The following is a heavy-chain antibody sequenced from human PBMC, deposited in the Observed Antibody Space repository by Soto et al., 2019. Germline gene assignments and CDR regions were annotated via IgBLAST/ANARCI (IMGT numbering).Heavy chain of an antibody. CDR3: ARGYYESSSYYYYYYGMDV. D-gene: IGHD3-22*01. CDR1: GGSVSSNSYY. J-gene: IGHJ6*02. V-gene: IGHV4-61*01. Sequence: PSETMSLTCTFSGGSVSSNSYYCSWIRQPPGKGLEWIGYIYPSGSTNYNPSLKSRVSISVDTSQNQFSLKLSSVTAADTAVYYCARGYYESSSYYYYYYGMDVWGQGTTVTVSS. CDR2: IYPSGST.